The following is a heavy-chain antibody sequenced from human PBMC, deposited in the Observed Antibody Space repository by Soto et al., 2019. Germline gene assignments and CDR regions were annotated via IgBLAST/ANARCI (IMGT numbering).Heavy chain of an antibody. CDR3: AALIVVVMYPDY. Sequence: EVQLLESGGGLVQPGGSLRLSCAASGFTFSSYAMSWVRQAPGKGLEWVSAISGSGGRTYYAESVKGRFTISRDNSKNTLYLQMNSLRAEDTVVYYCAALIVVVMYPDYWGQGTLVTVSS. V-gene: IGHV3-23*01. CDR2: ISGSGGRT. D-gene: IGHD3-22*01. J-gene: IGHJ4*02. CDR1: GFTFSSYA.